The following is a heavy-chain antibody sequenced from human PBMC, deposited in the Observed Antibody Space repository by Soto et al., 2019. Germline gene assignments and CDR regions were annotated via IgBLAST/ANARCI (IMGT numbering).Heavy chain of an antibody. CDR3: AKDSLVEARWSHDAFDI. J-gene: IGHJ3*02. D-gene: IGHD1-26*01. CDR2: ISGSGGST. Sequence: GGSLRLSCAASGFTFSSYAMSWVRQAPGKGLEWVSAISGSGGSTYYADSVKGRFTISRDNSKNTLYLQMNSLRAEDTAVYYCAKDSLVEARWSHDAFDIWGQGTMVTVSS. V-gene: IGHV3-23*01. CDR1: GFTFSSYA.